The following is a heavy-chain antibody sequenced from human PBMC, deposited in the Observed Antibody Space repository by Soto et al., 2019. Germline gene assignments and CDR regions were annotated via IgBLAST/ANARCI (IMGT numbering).Heavy chain of an antibody. J-gene: IGHJ4*02. CDR1: GYTITAYY. V-gene: IGHV1-2*02. D-gene: IGHD1-26*01. CDR2: IDPRNGGT. CDR3: ARDDYGIYPY. Sequence: GASVKVSCKASGYTITAYYIHWVRQAPGQGLEWMGWIDPRNGGTVYAQKFQGRVTMTRDTSISTVYMDLSGLRSDDTALYFCARDDYGIYPYWGQGSLVTVSS.